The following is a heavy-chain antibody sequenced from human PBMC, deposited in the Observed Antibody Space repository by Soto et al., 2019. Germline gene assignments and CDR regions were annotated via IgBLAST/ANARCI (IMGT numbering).Heavy chain of an antibody. Sequence: GGSLRLSCAASGFTFSSYAMHWVRQAPGKGLEWVAVISYDGSNKYYADSVKGRFTIPRDNSKNTLYLQMNSLRAEDTAVYYCARELEPRRYYYYGMDVWGQGTTVTVSS. CDR2: ISYDGSNK. V-gene: IGHV3-30-3*01. CDR3: ARELEPRRYYYYGMDV. D-gene: IGHD1-1*01. CDR1: GFTFSSYA. J-gene: IGHJ6*02.